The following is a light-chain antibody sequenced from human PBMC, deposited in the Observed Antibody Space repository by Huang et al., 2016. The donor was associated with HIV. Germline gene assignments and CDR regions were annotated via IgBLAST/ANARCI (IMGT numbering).Light chain of an antibody. CDR3: QQYNDWPVT. Sequence: EVVMTQSPVILSVFPGQRVTVSCRASQSASTNIAWYQQKPGQPPRLLIFGASTRAPGSPARFSGSGSGTECTRTNSSLQSEEFASYYSQQYNDWPVTFRPGTKLDMK. V-gene: IGKV3-15*01. CDR1: QSASTN. CDR2: GAS. J-gene: IGKJ3*01.